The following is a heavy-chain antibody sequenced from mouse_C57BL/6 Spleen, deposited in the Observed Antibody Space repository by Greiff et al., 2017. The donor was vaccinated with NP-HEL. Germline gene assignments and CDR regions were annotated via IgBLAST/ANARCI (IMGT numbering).Heavy chain of an antibody. CDR2: IDPSDSYT. V-gene: IGHV1-69*01. D-gene: IGHD4-1*01. CDR1: GYTFTSYW. Sequence: QVQLQQPGAELVMPGASVKLSCKASGYTFTSYWMHWVKQRPGQGLEWIGEIDPSDSYTNYNQKFKGKSTLTVDKSSSTAYMQLSSLTSEDSAVYYCARRKLTGNYAMDYWGQGTSVTVSS. J-gene: IGHJ4*01. CDR3: ARRKLTGNYAMDY.